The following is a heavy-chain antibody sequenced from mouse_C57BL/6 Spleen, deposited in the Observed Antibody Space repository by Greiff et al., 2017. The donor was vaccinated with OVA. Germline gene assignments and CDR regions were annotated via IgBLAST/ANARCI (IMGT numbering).Heavy chain of an antibody. CDR1: GYTFTSYW. Sequence: VQLQQPGTELVKPGASVKLSCKASGYTFTSYWMHWVKQRPGQGLEWIGNIYPCNGGTNYNEKFKSKATLTVDTSSSTAYMQLSSLTSEDSAVYYCARYDDSKGVRGLGDWGKGTTLTVAS. CDR2: IYPCNGGT. D-gene: IGHD2-5*01. V-gene: IGHV1-53*01. J-gene: IGHJ2*01. CDR3: ARYDDSKGVRGLGD.